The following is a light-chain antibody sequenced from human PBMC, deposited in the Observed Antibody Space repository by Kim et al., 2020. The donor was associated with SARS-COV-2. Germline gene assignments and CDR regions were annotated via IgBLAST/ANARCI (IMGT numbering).Light chain of an antibody. CDR1: QSVGTH. Sequence: EIEMTQSPATLSVSPGDGATLSCRASQSVGTHLAWYQQKSGQAPRLLIYGSSTRATGIPATFSGSGSGTEFTLSISSLQSEDFAVYICQQYDKWPLTFGQGTKVEI. J-gene: IGKJ1*01. CDR2: GSS. V-gene: IGKV3-15*01. CDR3: QQYDKWPLT.